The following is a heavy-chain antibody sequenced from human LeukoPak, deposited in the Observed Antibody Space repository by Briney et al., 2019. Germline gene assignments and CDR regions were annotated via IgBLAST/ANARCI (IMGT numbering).Heavy chain of an antibody. CDR3: ARDYDILTGYYLGDY. Sequence: GGSLRLSCAGSGFGFSSYSMNWVRQAPGKGLEWVSYISSSSATIYYADSVKGRFTISRDNAKNSLYLQMNSLRDEDTAVYYCARDYDILTGYYLGDYWGQGTLVTVSS. D-gene: IGHD3-9*01. CDR1: GFGFSSYS. V-gene: IGHV3-48*02. CDR2: ISSSSATI. J-gene: IGHJ4*02.